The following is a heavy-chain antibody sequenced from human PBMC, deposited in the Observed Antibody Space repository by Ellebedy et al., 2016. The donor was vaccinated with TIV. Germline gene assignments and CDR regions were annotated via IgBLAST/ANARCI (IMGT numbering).Heavy chain of an antibody. CDR2: INMNTGNP. V-gene: IGHV7-4-1*02. CDR3: ARDSRYNWNDWDYYHMDV. J-gene: IGHJ6*03. D-gene: IGHD1-1*01. CDR1: GYTFTAYP. Sequence: ASVKVSCKASGYTFTAYPMNWVRQAPGQGLEWLGWINMNTGNPTYAQGFTGRFVFSLDTSVSPAYLQISSLKAEDTAVYYCARDSRYNWNDWDYYHMDVWGKGTTVTVSS.